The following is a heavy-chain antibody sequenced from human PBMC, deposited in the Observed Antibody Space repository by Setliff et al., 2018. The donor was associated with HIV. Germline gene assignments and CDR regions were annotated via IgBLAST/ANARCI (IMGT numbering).Heavy chain of an antibody. V-gene: IGHV1-69-2*01. CDR3: AGGLLRYFDHFDP. J-gene: IGHJ5*02. D-gene: IGHD3-9*01. CDR1: GYTFSDYH. CDR2: VDPEDGET. Sequence: ASVKVSCKASGYTFSDYHIHWVQQAPGKGLEWAGRVDPEDGETIYAEKFQGRVTISAETSTDTAFMELSSLRSEDTALYFCAGGLLRYFDHFDPWGQGTLGTVSS.